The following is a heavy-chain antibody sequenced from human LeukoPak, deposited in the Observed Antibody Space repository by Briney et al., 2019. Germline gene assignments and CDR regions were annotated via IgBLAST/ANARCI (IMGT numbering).Heavy chain of an antibody. V-gene: IGHV1-8*01. CDR1: GHTFTSYD. D-gene: IGHD5-18*01. CDR3: ARARRHRGYSYGGRIVYYFDY. Sequence: ASVKVSCKASGHTFTSYDINWVRQATGQGLEWMGWMNPNGGNTGYAQKFQGRVTMTRNTSISTAYMELSSLRSEDTAVYYCARARRHRGYSYGGRIVYYFDYWGQGTLVTVSS. J-gene: IGHJ4*02. CDR2: MNPNGGNT.